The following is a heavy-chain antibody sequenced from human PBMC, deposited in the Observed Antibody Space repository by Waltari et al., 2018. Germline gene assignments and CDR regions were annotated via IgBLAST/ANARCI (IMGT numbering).Heavy chain of an antibody. CDR2: IYHSGRT. CDR1: GYSISSGYY. D-gene: IGHD6-13*01. CDR3: AQERERSIAAENDAFDI. J-gene: IGHJ3*02. Sequence: QVQLQESGPGLVKPSETLSLTCAVSGYSISSGYYWGWIRQPPGQGLEWIGSIYHSGRTYYTPSLKSRVTISVDTSKNQFSLKLSSVTAADTAVYYCAQERERSIAAENDAFDIWGQGTMVTVSS. V-gene: IGHV4-38-2*01.